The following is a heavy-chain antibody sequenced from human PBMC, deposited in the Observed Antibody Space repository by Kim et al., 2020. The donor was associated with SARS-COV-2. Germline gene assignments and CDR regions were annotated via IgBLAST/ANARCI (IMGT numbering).Heavy chain of an antibody. CDR3: ARVFQGIPDY. CDR2: ST. V-gene: IGHV4-39*01. Sequence: STYQHPTPKSRVTISGDTSKNEFSLRLSAVTAADTAVYYCARVFQGIPDYWGQGTLVTVSS. D-gene: IGHD6-13*01. J-gene: IGHJ4*02.